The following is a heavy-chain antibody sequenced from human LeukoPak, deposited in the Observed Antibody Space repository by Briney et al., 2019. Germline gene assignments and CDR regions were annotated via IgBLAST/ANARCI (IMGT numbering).Heavy chain of an antibody. CDR1: EYTFTTYA. CDR3: ARANLWFGELGWIDP. V-gene: IGHV7-4-1*02. J-gene: IGHJ5*02. Sequence: GASVKVSCKASEYTFTTYAMNWVRQAPGQGLEWMGWINTNTGNPTYAQGFTGRFVFSLDTSVNTAYLQISSLKADDTAVYYCARANLWFGELGWIDPWGQGTLVTVSS. CDR2: INTNTGNP. D-gene: IGHD3-10*01.